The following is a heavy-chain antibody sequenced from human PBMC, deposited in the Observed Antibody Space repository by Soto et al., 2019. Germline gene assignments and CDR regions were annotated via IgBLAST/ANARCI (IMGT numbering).Heavy chain of an antibody. Sequence: PSETLSLTCTVSGGSISSSSYYWGWIRQPPGKGLEWIGSIYYSGSTYYNPSLKSRVTISVDTSKNQFSLKLSSVTAADTAVYYCARRIVVVPAAIPYNWFDPWGQGTLVTVSS. J-gene: IGHJ5*02. V-gene: IGHV4-39*01. CDR2: IYYSGST. CDR3: ARRIVVVPAAIPYNWFDP. D-gene: IGHD2-2*01. CDR1: GGSISSSSYY.